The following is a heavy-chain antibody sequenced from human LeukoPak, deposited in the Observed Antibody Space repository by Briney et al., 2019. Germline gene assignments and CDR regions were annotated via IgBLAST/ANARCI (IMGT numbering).Heavy chain of an antibody. CDR1: GYSFTSYW. V-gene: IGHV5-51*01. D-gene: IGHD2-8*01. CDR2: IYPGDSDT. CDR3: ARIMSAYRGDVFDI. Sequence: GESLKISCKGSGYSFTSYWIGWVRQMPGKGLEWMGIIYPGDSDTNYSPSFQGHVTISADRSITTACLQWSSLKASDTAVYYCARIMSAYRGDVFDIWGQGTMVTVSS. J-gene: IGHJ3*02.